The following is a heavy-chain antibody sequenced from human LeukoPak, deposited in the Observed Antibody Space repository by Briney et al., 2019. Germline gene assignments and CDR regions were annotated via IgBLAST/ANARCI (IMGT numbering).Heavy chain of an antibody. V-gene: IGHV3-21*01. CDR2: ISSSSSYI. D-gene: IGHD4-17*01. Sequence: PGGSLRLSCAASGFTFSSYSMNWVRQAPGKGLEWVSSISSSSSYIYYADSVKGRFTISRDNAKNSLYLQMNSLRAEDTAVYYCARRFGDYGFYYGMDVWGQGTTVTVSS. CDR1: GFTFSSYS. CDR3: ARRFGDYGFYYGMDV. J-gene: IGHJ6*02.